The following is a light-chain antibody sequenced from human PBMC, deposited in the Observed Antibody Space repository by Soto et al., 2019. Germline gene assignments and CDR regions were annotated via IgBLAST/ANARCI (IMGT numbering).Light chain of an antibody. V-gene: IGLV1-40*01. CDR3: QSYDSKLYYV. CDR1: SSNLGAGYE. Sequence: QSVLTQPPSVSGAPGQTVTISCTGSSSNLGAGYEMAWYQQLLGTVPKLLIFGNRNRTSGVPDRFSGSKSGASASLAISGLQPDDEADYYCQSYDSKLYYVFGSGTKVTVL. J-gene: IGLJ1*01. CDR2: GNR.